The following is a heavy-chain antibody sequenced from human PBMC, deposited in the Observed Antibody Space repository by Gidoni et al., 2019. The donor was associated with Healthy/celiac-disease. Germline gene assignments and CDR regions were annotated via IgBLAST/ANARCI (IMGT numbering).Heavy chain of an antibody. CDR1: GCSFTSYW. V-gene: IGHV5-10-1*03. CDR3: ARLAAAADFDY. CDR2: DDPSDSYT. J-gene: IGHJ4*02. Sequence: EVQLVQSGAEVNKPGRSLRIPCKVSGCSFTSYWISWVRQLPGKGLEWVGGDDPSDSYTNYSPSFQGHVTISADKSISTAYLQWSSLKASDTAMYYCARLAAAADFDYWGQGTLVTVSS. D-gene: IGHD6-13*01.